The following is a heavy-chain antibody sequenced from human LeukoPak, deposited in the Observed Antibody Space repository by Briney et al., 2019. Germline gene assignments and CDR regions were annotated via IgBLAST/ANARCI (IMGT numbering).Heavy chain of an antibody. CDR2: IWYDGSKQ. J-gene: IGHJ4*02. CDR1: GFTFSSYG. V-gene: IGHV3-30*02. CDR3: ARDLSGAADYYFDY. Sequence: PGGSLRLSCAASGFTFSSYGMHWVRQAPGKGLEWVALIWYDGSKQYYADSVKGRFTISRDNSKNTLHLQMNSLRGEDTAVYYCARDLSGAADYYFDYWGQGTLVTVSS. D-gene: IGHD6-19*01.